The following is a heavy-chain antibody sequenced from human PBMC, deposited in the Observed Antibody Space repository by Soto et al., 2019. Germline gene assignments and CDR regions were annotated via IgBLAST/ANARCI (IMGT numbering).Heavy chain of an antibody. CDR1: GGSISSYY. CDR2: IYYSGTT. CDR3: ARSGVTIFGVVIGTSYGMDV. V-gene: IGHV4-59*01. D-gene: IGHD3-3*01. J-gene: IGHJ6*02. Sequence: SETLSLTCTVSGGSISSYYWSWIRQPPGKGLEWIGYIYYSGTTNYNPSLKSRVTISVDTSKNQFSLKLSSVTAADTAVYYCARSGVTIFGVVIGTSYGMDVWGQGTTVTVSS.